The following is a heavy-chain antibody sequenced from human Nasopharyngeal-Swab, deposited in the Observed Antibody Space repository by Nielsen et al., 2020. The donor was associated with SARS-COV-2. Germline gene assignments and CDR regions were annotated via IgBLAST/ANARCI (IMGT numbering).Heavy chain of an antibody. Sequence: RQAPGKGLEWTGYIYYSGGANYNLSLKSRVTISVDTSKNQFSLKLNSVTAADTAVYYCAKYAHYDFLSGYHLGWFDPWGQGTLVTVSS. CDR2: IYYSGGA. J-gene: IGHJ5*02. CDR3: AKYAHYDFLSGYHLGWFDP. D-gene: IGHD3-3*01. V-gene: IGHV4-59*01.